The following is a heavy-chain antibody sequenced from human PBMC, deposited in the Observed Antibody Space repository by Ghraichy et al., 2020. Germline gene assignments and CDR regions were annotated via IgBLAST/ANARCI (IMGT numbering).Heavy chain of an antibody. CDR2: ISGGGVST. V-gene: IGHV3-23*01. J-gene: IGHJ4*02. CDR3: VKPNFDGVAGTADH. CDR1: GFTFRSYA. Sequence: GGSLRLSCAASGFTFRSYAMTWVRQAPGRGLAWVSTISGGGVSTYYADPVKGRFTISRNNSKNTLFLQLNSLRAEDTAVYYCVKPNFDGVAGTADHWGQGTLVIVSS. D-gene: IGHD6-19*01.